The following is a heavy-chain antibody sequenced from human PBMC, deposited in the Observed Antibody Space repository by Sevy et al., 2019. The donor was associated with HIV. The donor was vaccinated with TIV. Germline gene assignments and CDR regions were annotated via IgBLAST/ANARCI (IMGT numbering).Heavy chain of an antibody. D-gene: IGHD4-17*01. CDR3: ARHDGVNPEYFDS. Sequence: SETLSLSCTVSVSSGPISTSNSYWGWIRQPPGKGLEWIGSVHYRGSTYYHPSLKSRVTISIHTSMNLLSLELKSVAAEDPAFYFCARHDGVNPEYFDSWGRGILVTVSS. CDR2: VHYRGST. CDR1: VSSGPISTSNSY. J-gene: IGHJ4*02. V-gene: IGHV4-39*01.